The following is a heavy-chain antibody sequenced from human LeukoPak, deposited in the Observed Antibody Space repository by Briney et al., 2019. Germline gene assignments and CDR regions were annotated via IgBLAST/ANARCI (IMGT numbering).Heavy chain of an antibody. CDR3: ARGTSYGDYFSLPPAPFDY. CDR2: IYYSGST. J-gene: IGHJ4*02. V-gene: IGHV4-61*08. D-gene: IGHD4-17*01. CDR1: GGSISSGGYY. Sequence: PSQTLSLTCTVSGGSISSGGYYWSWIRQPPGKGLEWIGYIYYSGSTNYNPSLKSRVTISVDTSKNQFSLKLSSVTAADTAVYYCARGTSYGDYFSLPPAPFDYWGQGTLVTVSS.